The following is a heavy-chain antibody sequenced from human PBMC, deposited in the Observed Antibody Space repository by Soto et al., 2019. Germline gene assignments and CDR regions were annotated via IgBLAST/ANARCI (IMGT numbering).Heavy chain of an antibody. CDR2: INPSGGST. CDR1: GYTFTSYY. J-gene: IGHJ6*02. Sequence: ASVKVSCKASGYTFTSYYMHCVRQAPGQGLEWMGIINPSGGSTSYAQRFQGRVTMTRDTSTSTVYMELSSLRSEDTAVYYCARGTYDSSGYYATGYYYYGMDVWGQGTTVTVSS. D-gene: IGHD3-22*01. CDR3: ARGTYDSSGYYATGYYYYGMDV. V-gene: IGHV1-46*03.